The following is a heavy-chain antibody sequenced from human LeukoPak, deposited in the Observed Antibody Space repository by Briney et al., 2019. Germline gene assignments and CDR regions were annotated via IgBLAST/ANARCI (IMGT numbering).Heavy chain of an antibody. CDR2: ISAYNGNT. V-gene: IGHV1-18*01. CDR1: GYTFTSYG. D-gene: IGHD2-2*01. Sequence: ASVEVSCKASGYTFTSYGISWVRQAPGQGLEWMGWISAYNGNTNYAQKLQGRVTMTTDTSTSTAYMELRSLRSDDTAVYYCARDKGEVPAAISFDYWGQGTLVTVSS. CDR3: ARDKGEVPAAISFDY. J-gene: IGHJ4*02.